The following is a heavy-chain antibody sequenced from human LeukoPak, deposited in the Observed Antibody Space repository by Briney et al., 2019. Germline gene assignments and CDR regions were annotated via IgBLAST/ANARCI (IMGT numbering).Heavy chain of an antibody. CDR3: ARDGGSSGSPPYFDY. J-gene: IGHJ4*02. D-gene: IGHD1-26*01. CDR1: GYTFTSYY. CDR2: INPSGGST. Sequence: ASVKVSCKASGYTFTSYYMHWVRQAPGQGLEWMGIINPSGGSTSYAQKFQGRVTMTRDMSTSTVYMELSSLRSEDTAVYYCARDGGSSGSPPYFDYWGQGTLVTVSS. V-gene: IGHV1-46*01.